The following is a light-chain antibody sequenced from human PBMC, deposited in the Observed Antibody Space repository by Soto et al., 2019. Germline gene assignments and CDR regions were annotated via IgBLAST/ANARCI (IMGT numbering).Light chain of an antibody. CDR1: TSDVGGYNY. Sequence: QSALTQPASVSGSPGQSITISCTGTTSDVGGYNYVSWFQQHPGKAPKLKIYEVSNRPSGVSNRFSGSKSGNTASLTISDLQAEDEADYYCTSYTSSSTWVFGGGTKLTVL. V-gene: IGLV2-14*01. CDR2: EVS. J-gene: IGLJ3*02. CDR3: TSYTSSSTWV.